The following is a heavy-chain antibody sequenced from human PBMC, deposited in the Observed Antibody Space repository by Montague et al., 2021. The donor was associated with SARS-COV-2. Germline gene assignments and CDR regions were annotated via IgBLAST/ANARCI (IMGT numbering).Heavy chain of an antibody. V-gene: IGHV3-53*01. D-gene: IGHD3-10*01. CDR1: GFTVSSNY. Sequence: SLRLSCAASGFTVSSNYMSWVRQAPGKGLEWVSVIYSGGSTYYADSVKGRFTISRDNSKNTLYLQMNSLRAEDTAVYYCAAEKDDGDLLSYWGQGTLVTVSS. CDR3: AAEKDDGDLLSY. J-gene: IGHJ4*02. CDR2: IYSGGST.